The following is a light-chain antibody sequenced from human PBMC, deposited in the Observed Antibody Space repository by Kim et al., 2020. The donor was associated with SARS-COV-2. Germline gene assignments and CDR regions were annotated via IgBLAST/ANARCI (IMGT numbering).Light chain of an antibody. CDR3: NSRDSSGNHLV. V-gene: IGLV3-19*01. J-gene: IGLJ2*01. Sequence: LGPTVRITYQGDSLRSYYASWYQQKPGQAPVLVIYGKNNRPSGIPDRFSCSSSGNTASLTITGAQAEDEADYYCNSRDSSGNHLVFGGGTQLTVL. CDR1: SLRSYY. CDR2: GKN.